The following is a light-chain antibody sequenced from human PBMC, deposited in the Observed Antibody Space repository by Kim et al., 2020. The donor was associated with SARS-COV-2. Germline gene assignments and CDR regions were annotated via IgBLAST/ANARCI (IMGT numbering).Light chain of an antibody. CDR2: GAS. V-gene: IGKV3-20*01. CDR3: QQFGGSPPIT. Sequence: EIVLTPSPGTLSSSPGETATFSCRASESVDSSKLAWYQQKPGQAPRLLIFGASSRATGIPDRFSGSGSGTDFTLTISRLEPEDFAVYYCQQFGGSPPITFGQGTRLEIK. CDR1: ESVDSSK. J-gene: IGKJ5*01.